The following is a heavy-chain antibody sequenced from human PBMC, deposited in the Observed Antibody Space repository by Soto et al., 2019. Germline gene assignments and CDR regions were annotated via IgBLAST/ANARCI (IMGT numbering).Heavy chain of an antibody. J-gene: IGHJ6*02. CDR2: IYPGDSDT. Sequence: GWVSQKHGKGLEWMGIIYPGDSDTRYSPSFQGQVTISADQSISTAYLQGSSLKASDTAMYYCARPDDDCWRGPPNGMDVSGQPTTVTGSS. V-gene: IGHV5-51*01. D-gene: IGHD3-3*01. CDR3: ARPDDDCWRGPPNGMDV.